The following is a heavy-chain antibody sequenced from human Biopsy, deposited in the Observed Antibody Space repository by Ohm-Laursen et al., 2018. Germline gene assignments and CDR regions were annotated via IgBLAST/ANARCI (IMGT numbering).Heavy chain of an antibody. CDR3: VRLLRPKGELDY. V-gene: IGHV3-7*01. J-gene: IGHJ4*02. CDR1: GFTFSDYW. CDR2: IKQDGNEK. D-gene: IGHD6-25*01. Sequence: SLRLSCAASGFTFSDYWMGWVRQAPGKGLEWVANIKQDGNEKYYVDSVMGRFTISRDNGKNSLYLQMNGLRAEDTAVYYCVRLLRPKGELDYWGQGTLVTVSS.